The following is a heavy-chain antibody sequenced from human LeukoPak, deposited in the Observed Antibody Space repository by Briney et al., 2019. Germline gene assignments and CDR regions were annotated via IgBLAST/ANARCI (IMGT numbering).Heavy chain of an antibody. CDR1: GYTLTELS. CDR2: FDPEDGET. Sequence: VASVKVSFKVSGYTLTELSMHWVRQAPGKGLEWMGGFDPEDGETIYAQKFQGRVTMTEDTSTDTAYMELSSLRSEDTAVYYCATAIYSSSSDWGQGTLVTVSS. CDR3: ATAIYSSSSD. J-gene: IGHJ4*02. D-gene: IGHD6-13*01. V-gene: IGHV1-24*01.